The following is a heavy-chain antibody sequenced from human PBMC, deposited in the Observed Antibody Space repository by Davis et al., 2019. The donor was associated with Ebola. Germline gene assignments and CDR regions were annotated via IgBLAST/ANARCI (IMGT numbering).Heavy chain of an antibody. J-gene: IGHJ3*02. CDR3: ARDPDTAMASDAFDI. Sequence: GESLKISCAASGFTFSSYSMNWARQAPGKGLEWVSYISSSSSTIYYADSVKGRFTISRDNAKNSLYLQMNSLRDEDTAAYYCARDPDTAMASDAFDIWGQGTMVTVSS. CDR1: GFTFSSYS. D-gene: IGHD5-18*01. V-gene: IGHV3-48*02. CDR2: ISSSSSTI.